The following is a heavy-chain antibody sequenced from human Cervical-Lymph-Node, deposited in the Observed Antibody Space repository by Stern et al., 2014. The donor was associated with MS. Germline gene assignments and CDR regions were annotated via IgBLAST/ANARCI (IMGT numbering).Heavy chain of an antibody. J-gene: IGHJ4*02. V-gene: IGHV1-46*01. D-gene: IGHD3-3*01. CDR3: ARDLILAFDY. Sequence: QVQLGQSGAEVKKPGASGKVSCKASGYTFTSYYMHWVRQAPGQGLEWMGIINPSGGSTSYAPKFQGRVTMTRDTSTSTVYMELSSLRSEDTAVYYCARDLILAFDYWGQGTLVTVSS. CDR1: GYTFTSYY. CDR2: INPSGGST.